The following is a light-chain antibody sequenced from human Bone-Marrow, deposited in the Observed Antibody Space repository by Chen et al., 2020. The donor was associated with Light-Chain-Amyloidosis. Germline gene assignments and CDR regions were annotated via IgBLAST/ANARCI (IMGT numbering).Light chain of an antibody. V-gene: IGLV3-25*03. Sequence: SYELTQPPSVSVSPGQTARITCSGADLPKKYAYWYQKKPSQAPVLVIHRDTERPSGISERISGSSSGTTATLTISGVQAEDEADYHCQSADSSGTYEVIFGGGTKLTVL. CDR3: QSADSSGTYEVI. J-gene: IGLJ2*01. CDR2: RDT. CDR1: DLPKKY.